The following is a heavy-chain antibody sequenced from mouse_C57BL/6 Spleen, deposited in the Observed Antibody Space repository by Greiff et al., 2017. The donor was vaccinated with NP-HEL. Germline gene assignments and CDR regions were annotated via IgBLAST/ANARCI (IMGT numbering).Heavy chain of an antibody. V-gene: IGHV1-59*01. CDR3: ARENYYGSSPHWYFDV. Sequence: QVQLKQPGAELVRPGTSVKLSCKASGYTFTSYWMHWVKQRPGQGLEWIGVIDPSDSYTNYNQKFKGKATLTVDTSSSTACMQLSSLTSEDSAVYYCARENYYGSSPHWYFDVWGTGTTVTVSS. CDR2: IDPSDSYT. D-gene: IGHD1-1*01. CDR1: GYTFTSYW. J-gene: IGHJ1*03.